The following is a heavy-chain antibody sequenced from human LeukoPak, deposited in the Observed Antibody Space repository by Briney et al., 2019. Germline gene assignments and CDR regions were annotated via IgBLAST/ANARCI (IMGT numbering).Heavy chain of an antibody. D-gene: IGHD6-13*01. CDR3: ARGIAAAGTPYYDY. J-gene: IGHJ4*02. V-gene: IGHV3-53*01. CDR1: GFTVSSNY. CDR2: IYSGGST. Sequence: GGSLRLSCAASGFTVSSNYMSWVRQAPGKGLEWVSVIYSGGSTYYADSVKCRFTISRDNSKNTLYLRMNSLRAEDTAVYYCARGIAAAGTPYYDYWGQGTLVTVSS.